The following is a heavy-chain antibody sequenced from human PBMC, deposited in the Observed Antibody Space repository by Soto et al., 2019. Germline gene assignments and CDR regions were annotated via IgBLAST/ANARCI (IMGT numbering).Heavy chain of an antibody. CDR2: IYYTGST. Sequence: SETLSLTCTVSGGSVSSGNYYWSWIRQPPGKGLEWIGFIYYTGSTSYNPSLKSRVTISMDTSKNQFSLKLTSVTAADTAVYYCVRDDIGLGIDYWGLGTLVTVSS. D-gene: IGHD1-26*01. V-gene: IGHV4-61*01. CDR3: VRDDIGLGIDY. CDR1: GGSVSSGNYY. J-gene: IGHJ4*02.